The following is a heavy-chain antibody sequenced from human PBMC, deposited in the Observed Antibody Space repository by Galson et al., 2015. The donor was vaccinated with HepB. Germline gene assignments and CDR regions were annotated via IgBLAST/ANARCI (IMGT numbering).Heavy chain of an antibody. CDR2: ISSASNSYA. V-gene: IGHV3-11*03. CDR3: ARTGGYRGYGPTGSTRYFDL. CDR1: GFTFSDYY. Sequence: SLRLSCAASGFTFSDYYMSWIRQAPGKGLEWVSYISSASNSYANYADSVMGRFTISRDTAKNSLYLQMNSLRAEDTAVYCCARTGGYRGYGPTGSTRYFDLWGRGTLVTVSS. D-gene: IGHD5-12*01. J-gene: IGHJ2*01.